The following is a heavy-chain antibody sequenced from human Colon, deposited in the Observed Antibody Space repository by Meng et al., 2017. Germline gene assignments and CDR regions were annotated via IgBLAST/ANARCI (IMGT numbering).Heavy chain of an antibody. D-gene: IGHD6-19*01. CDR3: ARIGRYNRGSDD. V-gene: IGHV3-30*15. J-gene: IGHJ4*02. CDR2: IIYDGSYK. Sequence: GGSLRLSCAASGFTFSSSTMHWVRQAPGKGLEWLAVIIYDGSYKFYADSVKDRFIISRDNSNNSLHLQMSGLRVDDTAVYYCARIGRYNRGSDDWGQGTLVTVSS. CDR1: GFTFSSST.